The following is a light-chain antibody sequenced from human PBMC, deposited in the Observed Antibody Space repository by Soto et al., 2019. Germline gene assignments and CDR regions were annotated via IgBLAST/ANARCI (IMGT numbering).Light chain of an antibody. V-gene: IGKV1-17*01. J-gene: IGKJ2*01. CDR1: QGIRDD. CDR3: LQHNTFPYT. Sequence: DIQMTQSPSSLSASVGDRVTITCRASQGIRDDLSWYQQKPGKAPKRLIYSASSLESWVPSRFSGSGSGTEFTLTISSLQPEDFATYYCLQHNTFPYTFGQGTRLEIK. CDR2: SAS.